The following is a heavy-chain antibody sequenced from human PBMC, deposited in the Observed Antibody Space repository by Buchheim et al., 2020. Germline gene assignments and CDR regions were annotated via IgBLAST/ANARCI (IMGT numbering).Heavy chain of an antibody. CDR2: ISGDGSNE. CDR3: ARGIADFSSTWFDY. V-gene: IGHV3-30-3*01. Sequence: QVQVVESGGGVVQPGRSLRLSCAASGFTFSSYAFHWVRQAPGKGLEWVAVISGDGSNEYYADSVKGQFTISRDNSKTTLYLQMNSLRAEDTAVYYCARGIADFSSTWFDYWGQGTL. CDR1: GFTFSSYA. D-gene: IGHD6-13*01. J-gene: IGHJ5*01.